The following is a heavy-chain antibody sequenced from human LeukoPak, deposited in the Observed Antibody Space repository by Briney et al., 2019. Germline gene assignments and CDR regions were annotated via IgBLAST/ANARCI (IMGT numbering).Heavy chain of an antibody. CDR1: GYTFTSYD. V-gene: IGHV1-8*01. J-gene: IGHJ6*02. CDR3: ARGPYRGDFGVVIDTYYYYYGMDV. CDR2: MNPNSGNT. Sequence: ASVKVSCKASGYTFTSYDINWVRPATGQGLEWMGWMNPNSGNTGYAQKFQGRVTMTRNTSISTAYMELSSLRSEDTAVYYCARGPYRGDFGVVIDTYYYYYGMDVWGQGTTVTVSS. D-gene: IGHD3-3*01.